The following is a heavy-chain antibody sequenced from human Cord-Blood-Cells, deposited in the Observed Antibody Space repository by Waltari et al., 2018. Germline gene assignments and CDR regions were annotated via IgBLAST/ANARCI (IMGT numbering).Heavy chain of an antibody. CDR2: IIPSFGTA. D-gene: IGHD3-3*01. CDR3: ARVKRYYDFWSGYSSLDY. J-gene: IGHJ4*02. V-gene: IGHV1-69*01. Sequence: QVQLVQSGAEVKKPGSSVKVSCKASGGTFSSYAISWVRQAPGQGLEWMGGIIPSFGTANYAQKFQGRVTITADESTSTAYMELSSLRSEDTAVYYCARVKRYYDFWSGYSSLDYWGQGTLVTVSS. CDR1: GGTFSSYA.